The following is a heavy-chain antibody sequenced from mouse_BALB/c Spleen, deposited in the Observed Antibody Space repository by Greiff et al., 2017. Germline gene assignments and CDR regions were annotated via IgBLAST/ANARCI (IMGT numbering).Heavy chain of an antibody. CDR1: GYTFTSYW. CDR2: INPSTGYT. D-gene: IGHD2-10*02. V-gene: IGHV1-7*01. Sequence: GQLQQSGAELAKPGASVKMSCKASGYTFTSYWMHWVKQRPGQGLEWIGYINPSTGYTEYNQKFKDKATLTADKSSSTAYMQLSSLTSEDSAVYYCARSGYGAPWFAYWGQGTLVTVSA. J-gene: IGHJ3*01. CDR3: ARSGYGAPWFAY.